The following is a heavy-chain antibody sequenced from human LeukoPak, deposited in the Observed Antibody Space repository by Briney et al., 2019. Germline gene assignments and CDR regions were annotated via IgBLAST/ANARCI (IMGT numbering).Heavy chain of an antibody. D-gene: IGHD1-14*01. V-gene: IGHV3-33*06. CDR3: AKVSGGGLYYDGMDV. CDR1: GFTFSSYG. CDR2: IWYDGSNK. J-gene: IGHJ6*02. Sequence: GGSLRLSCAASGFTFSSYGMHWVRQAPGKGLEWVAVIWYDGSNKYYADSVKGRFTISRDSSKNTLYLQMNCLRAEDTAVYYCAKVSGGGLYYDGMDVWGQGTTVTVSS.